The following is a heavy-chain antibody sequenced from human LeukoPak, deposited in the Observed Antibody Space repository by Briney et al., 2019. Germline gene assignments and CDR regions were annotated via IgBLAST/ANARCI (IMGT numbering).Heavy chain of an antibody. D-gene: IGHD2-2*01. Sequence: GGSLRLSCAASGFTFSSYSMNWVRQAPGKGLEWVSSISSSSSYIYYVDSVKGRFTISRDNAKNSLYLQMNSLRAEDTAVYYCARDGCSSTSCYEPFDYWGQGTLVTVSS. CDR1: GFTFSSYS. J-gene: IGHJ4*02. V-gene: IGHV3-21*01. CDR3: ARDGCSSTSCYEPFDY. CDR2: ISSSSSYI.